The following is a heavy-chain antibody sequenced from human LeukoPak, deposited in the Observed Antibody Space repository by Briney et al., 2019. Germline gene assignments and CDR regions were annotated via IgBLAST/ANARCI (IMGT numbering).Heavy chain of an antibody. CDR1: GFPFTTYA. V-gene: IGHV3-23*01. Sequence: GGSLRLSCAASGFPFTTYAMSWVRQAPGKGLEWVSAISGSGGSTYYADSVKGRFTISRDNSKNTLYLQMNSLRAEDTAVYYCAKDRYSYGYLYWGQGTLVTVSS. D-gene: IGHD5-18*01. J-gene: IGHJ4*02. CDR3: AKDRYSYGYLY. CDR2: ISGSGGST.